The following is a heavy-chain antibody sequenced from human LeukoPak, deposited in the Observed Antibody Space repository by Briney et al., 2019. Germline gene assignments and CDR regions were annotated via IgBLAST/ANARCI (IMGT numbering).Heavy chain of an antibody. CDR2: INHNGNVN. CDR1: GGSIDSTNW. CDR3: ARGQPCKRGNFYYYGMDV. D-gene: IGHD2/OR15-2a*01. J-gene: IGHJ6*02. Sequence: LSLTCAVSGGSIDSTNWWNWARQAPGKGLEWVASINHNGNVNYYVDSVKGRFTISRDNAKNSLYLQMNILTAEDTAVYYCARGQPCKRGNFYYYGMDVWGQGTTVTVSS. V-gene: IGHV3-7*03.